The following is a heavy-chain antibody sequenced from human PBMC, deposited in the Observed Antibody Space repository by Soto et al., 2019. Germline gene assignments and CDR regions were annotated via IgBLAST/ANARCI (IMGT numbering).Heavy chain of an antibody. V-gene: IGHV3-30-3*01. Sequence: QVQLVESGGGVVQPGRSLRLSCAASGFTFSSYAMHWVRQAPGKGLEWVAVISYDGSNKYYADSVKGRFTISRDNSKNTLYLQMNSLRAEDTAVYYCARVSSGSYYNGDYWGQGTLVTVSS. CDR1: GFTFSSYA. J-gene: IGHJ4*02. D-gene: IGHD3-10*01. CDR2: ISYDGSNK. CDR3: ARVSSGSYYNGDY.